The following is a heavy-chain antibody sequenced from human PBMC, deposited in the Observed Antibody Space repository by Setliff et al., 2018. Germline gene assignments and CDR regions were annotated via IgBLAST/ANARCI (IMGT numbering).Heavy chain of an antibody. D-gene: IGHD6-25*01. V-gene: IGHV3-7*01. CDR1: GFALSSSW. CDR2: IKEDGTER. CDR3: VPGRGS. Sequence: PGGSLRLSCGVTGFALSSSWMSWVRQAPGKGLEWVANIKEDGTERNYVDSVKGRFIISRDNARNFLFLQLTSLRAEDTAVFYCVPGRGSWGQGALVTVSS. J-gene: IGHJ5*02.